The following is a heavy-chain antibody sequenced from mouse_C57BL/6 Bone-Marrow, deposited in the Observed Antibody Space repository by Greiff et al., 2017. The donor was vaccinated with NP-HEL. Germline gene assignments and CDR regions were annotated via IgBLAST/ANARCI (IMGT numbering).Heavy chain of an antibody. CDR1: GFTFSDYY. Sequence: EVKVVESGGGLVQPGGSLKLSCAASGFTFSDYYMYWVRQTPEKRLEWVAYISNGGGSTYYPDTVKGRFTISRDNAKNTLYLQMSRLKSEDTAMYYCANRRNYAMDYWGQGTSVTVSS. J-gene: IGHJ4*01. V-gene: IGHV5-12*01. CDR3: ANRRNYAMDY. CDR2: ISNGGGST.